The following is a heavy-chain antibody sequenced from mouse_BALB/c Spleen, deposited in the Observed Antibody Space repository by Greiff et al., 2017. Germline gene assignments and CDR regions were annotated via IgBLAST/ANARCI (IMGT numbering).Heavy chain of an antibody. CDR2: IDPEAGGT. D-gene: IGHD1-2*01. CDR1: GYTFTDYE. Sequence: QVQLQQSGAELVRPGASLTLSCTASGYTFTDYEMPWVRQTPVHGLEWIAAIDPEAGGTAYTQKFTGKSTLTADKSSSTAYMELRSLTSEDSAVYYCTSYRVRRVDYWGEGTTLTVSS. J-gene: IGHJ2*01. CDR3: TSYRVRRVDY. V-gene: IGHV1-15*01.